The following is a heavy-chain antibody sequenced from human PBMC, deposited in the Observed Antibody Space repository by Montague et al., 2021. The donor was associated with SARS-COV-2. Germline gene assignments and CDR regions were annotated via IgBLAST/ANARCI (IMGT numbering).Heavy chain of an antibody. CDR1: GVSITNYY. V-gene: IGHV4-59*12. J-gene: IGHJ3*01. CDR3: ARIERGFWRDLVVFDV. D-gene: IGHD3-3*01. CDR2: VSNTGST. Sequence: SETLSLTCSVSGVSITNYYWSWIWQFPGKELEWIGTVSNTGSTNKNPSLMSRVTISRDTSSGQVSMRLRSVTAADTAFYFCARIERGFWRDLVVFDVWGPGTLVTVSS.